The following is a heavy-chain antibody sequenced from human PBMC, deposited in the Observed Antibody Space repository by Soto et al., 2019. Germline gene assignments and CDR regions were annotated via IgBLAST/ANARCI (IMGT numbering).Heavy chain of an antibody. D-gene: IGHD2-2*01. CDR3: ARPASPTSLYHTYGMDV. CDR2: INPSGGST. Sequence: ASVKVSCKASGYTFTNYYMHWVCQAPGQGLEWMGIINPSGGSTTYAQKFQGRVTMTRDTSTSTVYMELSSLTSEDTAVYYCARPASPTSLYHTYGMDVWGQGTTVTVSS. J-gene: IGHJ6*02. V-gene: IGHV1-46*01. CDR1: GYTFTNYY.